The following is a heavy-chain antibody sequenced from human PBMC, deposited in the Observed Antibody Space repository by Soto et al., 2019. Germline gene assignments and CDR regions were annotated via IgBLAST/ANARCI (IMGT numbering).Heavy chain of an antibody. D-gene: IGHD1-1*01. V-gene: IGHV4-39*01. J-gene: IGHJ2*01. CDR3: ARQDNPRIYWYFDL. CDR2: IYYSGST. Sequence: SETLSLTCTVSGGSISSSSYYWGWIRQPPGKGLEWIGCIYYSGSTYYNPSLKSRVTISVDTSKNQFSLKLSSVTAADTAVYYCARQDNPRIYWYFDLWGRGTLVTVSS. CDR1: GGSISSSSYY.